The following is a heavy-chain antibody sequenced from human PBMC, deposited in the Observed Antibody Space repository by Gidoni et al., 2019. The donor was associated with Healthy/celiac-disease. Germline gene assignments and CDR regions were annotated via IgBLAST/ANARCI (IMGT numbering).Heavy chain of an antibody. Sequence: QVQLVQSGAEVKKPGASVKVSCKASAYTFTSYHTNWVRQATGQGLEWMGWMNPNSGNTGYAQKFQGRATMTRNTSISTAYMELSSLRSEDTAVYYCARGGVQPNAFLEWLWGNTDVFDIWGQGTMVTVSS. CDR2: MNPNSGNT. D-gene: IGHD3-3*01. CDR1: AYTFTSYH. J-gene: IGHJ3*02. CDR3: ARGGVQPNAFLEWLWGNTDVFDI. V-gene: IGHV1-8*01.